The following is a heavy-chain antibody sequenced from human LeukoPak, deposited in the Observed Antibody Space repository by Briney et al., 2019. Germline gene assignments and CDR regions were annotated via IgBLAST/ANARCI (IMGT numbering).Heavy chain of an antibody. J-gene: IGHJ4*02. CDR1: GFTVSSNY. CDR3: ARDSMEDDY. D-gene: IGHD2/OR15-2a*01. Sequence: PGGSLRLSCAAPGFTVSSNYMSWVRQAPGKGLEWVSVIYSGGSTYYADSVKGRFTISRDNSKNTLYLQMNSLRAEDTAVYYCARDSMEDDYWGQGTLVTVST. CDR2: IYSGGST. V-gene: IGHV3-66*01.